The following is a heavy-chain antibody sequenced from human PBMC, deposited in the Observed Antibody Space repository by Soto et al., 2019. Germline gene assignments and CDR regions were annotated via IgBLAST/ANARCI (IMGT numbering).Heavy chain of an antibody. J-gene: IGHJ3*02. Sequence: ASVKVSCKVSGYTLTELSMHWVRQAPGKGLEWMGGFDPEDGETIYAQKFQGRVTMTEDTSTDTAYMELSSLRSEDTAVYYRATVGVSPAITMIVVVNDAFDIWGQGTMVTVSS. CDR2: FDPEDGET. CDR3: ATVGVSPAITMIVVVNDAFDI. V-gene: IGHV1-24*01. CDR1: GYTLTELS. D-gene: IGHD3-22*01.